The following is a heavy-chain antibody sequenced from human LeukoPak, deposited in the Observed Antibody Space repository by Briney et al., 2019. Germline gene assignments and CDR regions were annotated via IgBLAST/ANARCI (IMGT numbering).Heavy chain of an antibody. CDR3: ARAPDISIAAAGTEGLYY. CDR1: GYTFTGYY. J-gene: IGHJ4*02. Sequence: ASVKVSCKASGYTFTGYYMHWVRQAPGQGLEWMGRIIPILGIANYAQKFRGRVTITADKSTSTAYMELSSLRSEDTAVYYCARAPDISIAAAGTEGLYYWGQGTLVTVSS. D-gene: IGHD6-13*01. CDR2: IIPILGIA. V-gene: IGHV1-69*04.